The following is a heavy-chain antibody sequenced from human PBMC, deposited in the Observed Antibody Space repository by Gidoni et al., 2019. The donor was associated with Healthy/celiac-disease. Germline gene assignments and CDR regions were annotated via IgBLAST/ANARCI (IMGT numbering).Heavy chain of an antibody. J-gene: IGHJ4*02. Sequence: EVQLLESGGGLVQPGGSLRLSCAASGFTFSSYAMSWVRQAPGKGLEWVSAISGSGGSTYYADSVKGRFTITRDNSKNTLYLQMNSLRAEDTAVYYCAKVLQLWSLGGREFDYWGQGTLVTVSS. V-gene: IGHV3-23*01. CDR1: GFTFSSYA. CDR3: AKVLQLWSLGGREFDY. CDR2: ISGSGGST. D-gene: IGHD5-18*01.